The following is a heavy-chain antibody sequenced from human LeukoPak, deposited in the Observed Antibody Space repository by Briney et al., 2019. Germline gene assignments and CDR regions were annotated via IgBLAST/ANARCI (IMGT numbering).Heavy chain of an antibody. CDR1: GYTFTGYY. D-gene: IGHD4-17*01. CDR3: ARDRNYGDYRSVLDY. Sequence: GASVKVSCKASGYTFTGYYMHWVRQAPGQGLEWMGWINPNSGGTNYAQKFQGRVTMTRDTSISTAYMELSRLRSDDTAVYYCARDRNYGDYRSVLDYWGQGTLVTVSS. J-gene: IGHJ4*02. V-gene: IGHV1-2*02. CDR2: INPNSGGT.